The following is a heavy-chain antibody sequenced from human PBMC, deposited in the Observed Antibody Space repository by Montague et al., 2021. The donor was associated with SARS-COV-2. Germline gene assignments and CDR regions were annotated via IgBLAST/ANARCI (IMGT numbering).Heavy chain of an antibody. V-gene: IGHV4-61*02. J-gene: IGHJ4*02. CDR3: ACSHCGCDCY. D-gene: IGHD2-21*02. CDR1: GGSIRYGSDF. Sequence: TLSLTCTVSGGSIRYGSDFWTWIRQPAGKGLEWIGRIHTSGSTNYNPSLKSRVAISIVTSKDQFSLELSSVTAADTAVYYCACSHCGCDCYSGQGTLVTVSS. CDR2: IHTSGST.